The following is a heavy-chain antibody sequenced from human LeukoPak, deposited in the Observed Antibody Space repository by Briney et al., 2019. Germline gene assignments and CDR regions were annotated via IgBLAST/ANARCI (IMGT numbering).Heavy chain of an antibody. V-gene: IGHV3-30*02. CDR1: GFTFDDYG. J-gene: IGHJ4*02. CDR2: IRYDGSNK. CDR3: GKDTPPRGGGIAAAGLHY. D-gene: IGHD6-13*01. Sequence: PGGSLRLSCAASGFTFDDYGMSWVRQAPGKGLEWVAFIRYDGSNKYYADSVKGRFTISRDNSKNTLYLQMNSLRAEDTAVYYWGKDTPPRGGGIAAAGLHYWGQGTLVTVSS.